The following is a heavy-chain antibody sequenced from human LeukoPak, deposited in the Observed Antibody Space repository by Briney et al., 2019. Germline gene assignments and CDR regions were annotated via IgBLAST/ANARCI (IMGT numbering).Heavy chain of an antibody. V-gene: IGHV3-53*01. CDR3: ARADSSGYPFDY. Sequence: GGSLRLSCAASGFTVSSNYMSWVRQAPGKGLEWVSVIYSGGSTYCADSVKGRFTISRDNSKNTLYLQMNSLRAEDTAVYYCARADSSGYPFDYWGQGTLVTVSS. CDR2: IYSGGST. J-gene: IGHJ4*02. CDR1: GFTVSSNY. D-gene: IGHD3-22*01.